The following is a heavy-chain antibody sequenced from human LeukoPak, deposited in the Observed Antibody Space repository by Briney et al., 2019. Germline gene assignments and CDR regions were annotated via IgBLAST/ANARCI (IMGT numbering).Heavy chain of an antibody. J-gene: IGHJ4*02. V-gene: IGHV3-30*18. CDR3: VKGYYDFDY. CDR2: ISYDGSNE. Sequence: GGSLRLSCTASGFSFSNYGMHWVRQAPGKGLEWVTVISYDGSNEYYADSVKGRFTISRDNSKITLYLQMNSLRAEGTAVYYCVKGYYDFDYWGQGTLVTVSS. D-gene: IGHD3-3*01. CDR1: GFSFSNYG.